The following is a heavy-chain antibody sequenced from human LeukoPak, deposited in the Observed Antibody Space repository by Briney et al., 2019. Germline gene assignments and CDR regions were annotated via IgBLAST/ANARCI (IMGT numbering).Heavy chain of an antibody. CDR1: GFTFSSYG. V-gene: IGHV3-30*02. Sequence: GGSLRLSCAASGFTFSSYGMHWVRQAPGKGLEWVAFIRFDGSNKYYADSVKGRFTISRDNSKNTLYLQMSSLRAEDTAVYYCAKDSPVHGDYLIDYWGQGTLVTVSS. D-gene: IGHD4-17*01. J-gene: IGHJ4*02. CDR2: IRFDGSNK. CDR3: AKDSPVHGDYLIDY.